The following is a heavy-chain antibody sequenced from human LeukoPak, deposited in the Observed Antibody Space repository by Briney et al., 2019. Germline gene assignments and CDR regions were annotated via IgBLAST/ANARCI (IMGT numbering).Heavy chain of an antibody. CDR1: GYTVTSYD. CDR3: ARGLSPNAFDI. V-gene: IGHV1-8*01. CDR2: MNPNSGNT. Sequence: ASVKVSCKASGYTVTSYDINWVRQAAGQRLEWMGWMNPNSGNTGYAQKFQGRVTMTRNTSISTAYMELSSLRSEDTAVYYCARGLSPNAFDIWGQGTMVTVSS. J-gene: IGHJ3*02.